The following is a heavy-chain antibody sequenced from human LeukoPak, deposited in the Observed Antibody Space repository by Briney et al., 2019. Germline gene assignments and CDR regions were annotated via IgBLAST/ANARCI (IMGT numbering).Heavy chain of an antibody. J-gene: IGHJ3*02. Sequence: PGGSLRLSCAASGFTFSNAWMSWVRQAPGKGVEGVGRIKSKNDGGKTDYAAREKGRFNSARDDSKNTLYLQMNSLKTEDPAVYYCTTSRFSDAFDIWGQGTMVTVSS. V-gene: IGHV3-15*01. CDR3: TTSRFSDAFDI. CDR1: GFTFSNAW. CDR2: IKSKNDGGKT. D-gene: IGHD3-3*01.